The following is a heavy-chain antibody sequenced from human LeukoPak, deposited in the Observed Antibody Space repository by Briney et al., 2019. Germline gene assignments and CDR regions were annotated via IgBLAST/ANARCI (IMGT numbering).Heavy chain of an antibody. Sequence: GESLEISCKGSGYSFTTYWIGWVRQMPGKGLDLMGVIYPGDSDTRYSPSFQGQVTISADKSISTAYLQWSSLKASDTAMYYCARPGYYDSSGYFADYWGQGTLVTVSS. CDR1: GYSFTTYW. CDR2: IYPGDSDT. D-gene: IGHD3-22*01. V-gene: IGHV5-51*01. CDR3: ARPGYYDSSGYFADY. J-gene: IGHJ4*02.